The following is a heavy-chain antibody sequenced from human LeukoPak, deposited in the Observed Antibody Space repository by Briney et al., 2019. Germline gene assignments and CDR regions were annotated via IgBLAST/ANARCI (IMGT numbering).Heavy chain of an antibody. CDR3: ARSSGWYNIFDY. Sequence: SETLSLTCTVSGGSISSTSYYWGWIRQPPGKGLEWIGSIYYSGSAYYNPSLKSRVTISADTSKNQFSLKLRSATAADTAVYYCARSSGWYNIFDYWGQGTLVTVSS. CDR2: IYYSGSA. V-gene: IGHV4-39*07. J-gene: IGHJ4*02. CDR1: GGSISSTSYY. D-gene: IGHD6-19*01.